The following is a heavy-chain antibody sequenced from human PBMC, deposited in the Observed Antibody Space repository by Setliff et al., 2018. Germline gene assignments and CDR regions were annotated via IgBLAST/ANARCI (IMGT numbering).Heavy chain of an antibody. CDR3: ATRAFDSGSGCYAGLES. J-gene: IGHJ4*02. CDR1: GFIFSSSA. Sequence: PGGSLRLSCAASGFIFSSSAMTWVRQAPGKGLEWVSSISGSGDNTHYADSVKGRFTISRDYSKSTVHLQMNSLRAEGTAVYHCATRAFDSGSGCYAGLESWGQGTPVTVSS. V-gene: IGHV3-23*01. D-gene: IGHD2-15*01. CDR2: ISGSGDNT.